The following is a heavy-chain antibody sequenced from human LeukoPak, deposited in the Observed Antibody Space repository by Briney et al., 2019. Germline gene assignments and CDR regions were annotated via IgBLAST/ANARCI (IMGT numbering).Heavy chain of an antibody. J-gene: IGHJ4*02. CDR3: AKEGSYCSSTSCYANY. CDR2: IRYDGSNK. D-gene: IGHD2-2*01. V-gene: IGHV3-30*02. Sequence: PGGSLRLSCAASGFTFSSYGMHWVRQAPGKGLEWVAFIRYDGSNKYYADSVKGRFTISRDNSKNTLYLQMNSLRAEDTAVNYCAKEGSYCSSTSCYANYWGQGTLVTVSS. CDR1: GFTFSSYG.